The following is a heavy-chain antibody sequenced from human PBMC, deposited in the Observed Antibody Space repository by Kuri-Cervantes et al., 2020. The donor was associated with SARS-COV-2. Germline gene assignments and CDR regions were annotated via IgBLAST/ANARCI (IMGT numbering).Heavy chain of an antibody. Sequence: GESLKISCAASGFNFSRTDMHWDRQAPGKGLEWVAVISHDGKNKKGIASGKGRFTISRDNSQNTLYLHMKSLRSEDTAMYYCAKDRVGVQDFWGQGTLVTVSS. D-gene: IGHD2-21*01. CDR2: ISHDGKNK. CDR3: AKDRVGVQDF. V-gene: IGHV3-30*18. J-gene: IGHJ4*02. CDR1: GFNFSRTD.